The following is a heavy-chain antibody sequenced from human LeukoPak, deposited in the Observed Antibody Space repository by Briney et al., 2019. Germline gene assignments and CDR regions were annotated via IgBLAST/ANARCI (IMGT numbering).Heavy chain of an antibody. V-gene: IGHV3-66*01. CDR3: ARGQLDAYYYYYGLDI. D-gene: IGHD6-13*01. CDR1: GFTFSSSA. J-gene: IGHJ6*02. CDR2: IYTGVST. Sequence: GGSLRLSCAASGFTFSSSAMNWVRQAPGRGLEWVSVIYTGVSTYYADSVKGRFTISRDNSKNTLYLQMNSLRAEDTGVYYCARGQLDAYYYYYGLDIWGQGTTVTVSS.